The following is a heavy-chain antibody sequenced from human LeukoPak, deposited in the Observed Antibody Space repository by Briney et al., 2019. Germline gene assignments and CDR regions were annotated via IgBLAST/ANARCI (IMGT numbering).Heavy chain of an antibody. CDR2: ISSHAIYI. V-gene: IGHV3-21*01. CDR3: AKESGYSSGTLFDY. Sequence: GSLRLSCAASGFTFRSYSMNWLRQAPGKGLEWVSTISSHAIYIYYADSVKGRFTISRDNSKNTLYLQMNSLRAEDTAVYYCAKESGYSSGTLFDYWGQGTLVTVSS. J-gene: IGHJ4*02. CDR1: GFTFRSYS. D-gene: IGHD6-25*01.